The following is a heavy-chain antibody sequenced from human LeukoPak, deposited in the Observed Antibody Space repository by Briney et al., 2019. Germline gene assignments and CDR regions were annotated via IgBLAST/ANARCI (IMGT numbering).Heavy chain of an antibody. V-gene: IGHV5-51*01. J-gene: IGHJ6*04. D-gene: IGHD3-10*01. CDR1: GYSFTSYW. CDR2: IYPGDSDT. Sequence: GESLKISCKGSGYSFTSYWIGWVRQMPGKGLEWMGIIYPGDSDTRYSPSFQGQVTISADKSISTAYPQWSSLKASDTAMYYCARLTGSGRGYYGMDVWGKGTTVTVSS. CDR3: ARLTGSGRGYYGMDV.